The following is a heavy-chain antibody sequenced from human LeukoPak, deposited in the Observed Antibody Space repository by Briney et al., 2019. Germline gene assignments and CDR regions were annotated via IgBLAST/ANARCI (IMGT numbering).Heavy chain of an antibody. CDR2: IYYSGST. J-gene: IGHJ6*02. CDR1: GGSVSSGSYY. CDR3: ARATGDLHYYYGMDV. Sequence: SETLSLTCTVSGGSVSSGSYYWSWIRQPPGEGLEWIGYIYYSGSTNYNPSLKSRVTISVDTSKNQFSLKLSSVTAADTAVYYCARATGDLHYYYGMDVWGQGTTVTVSS. V-gene: IGHV4-61*01. D-gene: IGHD7-27*01.